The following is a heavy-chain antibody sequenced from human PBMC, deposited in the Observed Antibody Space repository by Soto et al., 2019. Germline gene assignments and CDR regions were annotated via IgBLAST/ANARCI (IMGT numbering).Heavy chain of an antibody. CDR1: DDSVRGTNW. CDR3: STAPLY. V-gene: IGHV4-4*02. J-gene: IGHJ4*02. CDR2: IHHSGSS. D-gene: IGHD5-18*01. Sequence: QVQLHEPGPGLVKPSGALSPLCAVADDSVRGTNWCGCVRQPPGKGLEWIGEIHHSGSSNYNPSLKTRVTISVDKSKNQFSLKLSSVTAADTAVHFSSTAPLYWGQETLV.